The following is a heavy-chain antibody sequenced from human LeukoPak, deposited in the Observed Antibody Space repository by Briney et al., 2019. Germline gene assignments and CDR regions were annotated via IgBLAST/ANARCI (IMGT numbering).Heavy chain of an antibody. J-gene: IGHJ4*02. CDR2: IIPIFGTA. CDR3: AVGFKRIPIAAVGTPRGGDY. V-gene: IGHV1-69*13. Sequence: SVKVSCKASGGTFSSYAISWVRQAPGQGLEWMGGIIPIFGTANYAQKFQGRVTITADESTSTAYMALSRLRSEDTAVYYCAVGFKRIPIAAVGTPRGGDYWGQGTLVTVSS. CDR1: GGTFSSYA. D-gene: IGHD6-13*01.